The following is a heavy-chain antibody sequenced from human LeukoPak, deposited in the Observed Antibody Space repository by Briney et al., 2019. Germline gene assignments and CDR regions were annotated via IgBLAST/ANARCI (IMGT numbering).Heavy chain of an antibody. J-gene: IGHJ6*03. CDR1: GYTFTSYD. Sequence: ASVKVSCKASGYTFTSYDINWVRQATGQGLEWMGWLNPNSSNTGYAQKFQGRVTMTRNTSIRTAYMELSSLRSEDTAVYYCARGGSKPPRPHYYYMDVWGKGTTVTVSS. CDR3: ARGGSKPPRPHYYYMDV. D-gene: IGHD6-13*01. CDR2: LNPNSSNT. V-gene: IGHV1-8*01.